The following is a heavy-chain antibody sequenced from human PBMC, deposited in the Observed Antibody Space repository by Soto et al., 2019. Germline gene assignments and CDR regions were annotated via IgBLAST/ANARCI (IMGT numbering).Heavy chain of an antibody. D-gene: IGHD2-15*01. V-gene: IGHV1-69*02. CDR2: IIPILGIA. CDR1: GGTFSSYT. J-gene: IGHJ4*02. CDR3: ASGEYCSGGSCSRNFDF. Sequence: SVKVSCKASGGTFSSYTISWVRQAPGQGLEWMGRIIPILGIANYAQKFQGRVTITADKSTSTAYMELSSLRSEDTAVYYCASGEYCSGGSCSRNFDFWGQGTLVTVSS.